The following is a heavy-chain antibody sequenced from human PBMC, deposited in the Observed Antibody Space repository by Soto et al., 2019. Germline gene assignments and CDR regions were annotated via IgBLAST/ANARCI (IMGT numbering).Heavy chain of an antibody. Sequence: QVQLVQSGSKVKKPGSSVKVSCKASGGTVTSNGIIWVGQAPGQGLEWLGGIIRSVHTASYAQTYRCRVTITAAEATTTAYMELSRLRSEDTAVYYCAMMTILPSFDHWGQGTLVTVSS. CDR1: GGTVTSNG. V-gene: IGHV1-69*01. CDR2: IIRSVHTA. CDR3: AMMTILPSFDH. J-gene: IGHJ5*02. D-gene: IGHD3-3*01.